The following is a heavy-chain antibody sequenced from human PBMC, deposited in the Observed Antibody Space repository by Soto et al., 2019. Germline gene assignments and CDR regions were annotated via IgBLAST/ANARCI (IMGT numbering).Heavy chain of an antibody. D-gene: IGHD2-2*01. V-gene: IGHV1-69*06. CDR2: IIPIFGTP. J-gene: IGHJ4*02. CDR1: GGTFTNYV. CDR3: AGRCDGTNCLAHFDY. Sequence: QVQLVQSGAEVKKPGSSVKVSCRASGGTFTNYVINWVRQAPGKGLEWMAGIIPIFGTPNYAQKFQGRVKITADKSTSTAYMELNSLRSEDTAVYYCAGRCDGTNCLAHFDYWGQGTLVTVSS.